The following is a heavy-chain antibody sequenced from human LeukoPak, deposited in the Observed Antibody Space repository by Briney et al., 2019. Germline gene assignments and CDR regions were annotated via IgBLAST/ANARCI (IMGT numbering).Heavy chain of an antibody. D-gene: IGHD4-17*01. J-gene: IGHJ4*02. CDR2: INPILGIA. Sequence: GASVKVSCKASGYTFTGYYMHWVRQAPGQGLEWMGWINPILGIANYAQKFQGRVTITADKSTSTAYMELRSLTSDDTAVYYCARTMTTMTTHGELDFWGQGILVTVSS. V-gene: IGHV1-69*10. CDR1: GYTFTGYY. CDR3: ARTMTTMTTHGELDF.